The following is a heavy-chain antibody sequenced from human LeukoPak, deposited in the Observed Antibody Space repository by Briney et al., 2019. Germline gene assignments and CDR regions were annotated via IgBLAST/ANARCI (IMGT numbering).Heavy chain of an antibody. CDR1: GYTFTSYG. CDR2: ISAYNGNT. D-gene: IGHD3-22*01. J-gene: IGHJ3*02. CDR3: ARGADRTYYYDSSGLGAFDI. V-gene: IGHV1-18*01. Sequence: ASVKVSCKASGYTFTSYGISWVRQAPGQGLEWMGWISAYNGNTNYAQELQGRVTMTTDTSTSTAYMELRSLRSDDTAVYYCARGADRTYYYDSSGLGAFDIWGQGTMVTVSS.